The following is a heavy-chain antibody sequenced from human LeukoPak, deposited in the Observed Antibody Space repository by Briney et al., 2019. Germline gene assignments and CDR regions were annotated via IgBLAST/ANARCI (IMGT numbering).Heavy chain of an antibody. J-gene: IGHJ4*02. V-gene: IGHV3-74*01. CDR3: ARGLVPGFLDY. CDR2: INSDESIT. Sequence: GGSLTLSCAASGFPFSSSWMYWVRNATGKGLLWVSRINSDESITTYADFVKGRFTISRDNAKNTLYLQMNSLRAEDTAVYYCARGLVPGFLDYWGQGTPVTVSS. D-gene: IGHD4-11*01. CDR1: GFPFSSSW.